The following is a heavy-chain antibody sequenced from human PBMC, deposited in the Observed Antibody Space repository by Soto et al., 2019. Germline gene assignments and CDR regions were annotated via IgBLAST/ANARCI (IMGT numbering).Heavy chain of an antibody. Sequence: EASVKVSCKASGGTFSSYAISWVRQAPGQGLEWMGGIIPIFGTANYAQKFQGRDTITADESTSTAYMELSSLRSEDTAVYYCARERYCGGDCYDWFDPWGQGTLVTVS. V-gene: IGHV1-69*13. J-gene: IGHJ5*02. CDR1: GGTFSSYA. CDR2: IIPIFGTA. D-gene: IGHD2-21*02. CDR3: ARERYCGGDCYDWFDP.